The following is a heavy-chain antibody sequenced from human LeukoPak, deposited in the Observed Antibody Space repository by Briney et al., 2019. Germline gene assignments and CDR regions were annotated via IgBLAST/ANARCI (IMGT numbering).Heavy chain of an antibody. D-gene: IGHD2-2*01. CDR3: ARVKSNVVLNWFDP. CDR2: IIPIFGTA. CDR1: GGTFSSYA. V-gene: IGHV1-69*05. Sequence: ASVKVSCKASGGTFSSYAISWVRQAPGQGLEWMGGIIPIFGTANYAQKFQGRVTITTDESTSTAYMEPSSLRSEDTAVYYCARVKSNVVLNWFDPWGQGTLVTVSS. J-gene: IGHJ5*02.